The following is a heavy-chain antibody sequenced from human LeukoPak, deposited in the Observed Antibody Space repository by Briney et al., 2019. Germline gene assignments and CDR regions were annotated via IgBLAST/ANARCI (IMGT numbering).Heavy chain of an antibody. D-gene: IGHD3-22*01. Sequence: SETLSLTCTVSGGSISSYYWSWIRQPPGKGLEWIGYIYYSGSTNYNPSLKSRVTISVDTSKNQFSLKLSSVTAADTAVYYCATTRIDNYMDVWGKRTTVTVSS. CDR2: IYYSGST. J-gene: IGHJ6*03. CDR3: ATTRIDNYMDV. V-gene: IGHV4-59*01. CDR1: GGSISSYY.